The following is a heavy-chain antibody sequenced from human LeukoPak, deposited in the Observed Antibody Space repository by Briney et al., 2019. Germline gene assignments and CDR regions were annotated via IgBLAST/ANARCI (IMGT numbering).Heavy chain of an antibody. CDR1: GYTFTSYG. V-gene: IGHV1-18*01. J-gene: IGHJ5*02. Sequence: ASVKVSCKASGYTFTSYGISWVRQAPGQGLEWMGWISAYNGNTNYAQKLQGRVTMTTDTSTSTAYMELRSLRSDDTAVYYCARDSGGFGERNGFDPWGQGTLVTVSS. CDR3: ARDSGGFGERNGFDP. CDR2: ISAYNGNT. D-gene: IGHD3-10*01.